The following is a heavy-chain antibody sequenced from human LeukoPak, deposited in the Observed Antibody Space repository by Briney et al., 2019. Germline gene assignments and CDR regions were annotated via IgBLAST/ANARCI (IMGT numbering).Heavy chain of an antibody. D-gene: IGHD1-26*01. J-gene: IGHJ4*02. Sequence: GGSLRLSCAASGFTFSSYGMHWARQAPGKGLEWVAVIWNDGSDKYYADSVKGRFTISRDNSKNTLYLQMNSLRAEDTAVYYCAKPTRGSGSFLIDFWGQGTLVSVSS. CDR3: AKPTRGSGSFLIDF. V-gene: IGHV3-33*06. CDR1: GFTFSSYG. CDR2: IWNDGSDK.